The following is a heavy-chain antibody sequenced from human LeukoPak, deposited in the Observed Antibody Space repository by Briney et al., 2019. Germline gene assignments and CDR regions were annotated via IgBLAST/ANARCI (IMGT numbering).Heavy chain of an antibody. D-gene: IGHD3-10*01. CDR2: INWKGGYI. V-gene: IGHV3-20*04. Sequence: GGSLRLSCVGSGFMFDDYDMSWVRQAPGKGLEWVSNINWKGGYIGYADSVKGRFTISRDNSKNTLYLQMNSLRAEDTAVYYCAKDLHYGSADYWGQGTLVTVSS. CDR1: GFMFDDYD. J-gene: IGHJ4*02. CDR3: AKDLHYGSADY.